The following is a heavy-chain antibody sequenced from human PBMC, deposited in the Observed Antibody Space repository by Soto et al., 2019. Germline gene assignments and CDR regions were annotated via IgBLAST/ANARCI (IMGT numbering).Heavy chain of an antibody. Sequence: QLQLQESGPGLAKPSETLSLTCSVSGGSINSGAYYWGWIRQPPGKGLEWIGSIYYSGTTNYNPSLKSRVTVSLDTSKNKFSLKLTSLTAADTAVYYCASLPRGGGYHSYQYYGLDVWGQGTTVIVSS. CDR1: GGSINSGAYY. CDR2: IYYSGTT. V-gene: IGHV4-39*01. CDR3: ASLPRGGGYHSYQYYGLDV. J-gene: IGHJ6*02. D-gene: IGHD2-15*01.